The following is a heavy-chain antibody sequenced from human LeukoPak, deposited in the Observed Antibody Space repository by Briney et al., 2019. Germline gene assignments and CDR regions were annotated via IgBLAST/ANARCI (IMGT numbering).Heavy chain of an antibody. J-gene: IGHJ4*02. CDR2: ISSSSSYI. V-gene: IGHV3-21*01. CDR1: GFTFSSYS. CDR3: VRKGDPYYFDY. Sequence: PGGSLRLSCAASGFTFSSYSMNWVRQAPGKGLEWVSSISSSSSYIYYADPVKGRFTISRDNAKNSLYLQMNSLRAEDTAVYFCVRKGDPYYFDYWGQGTLVTVSS.